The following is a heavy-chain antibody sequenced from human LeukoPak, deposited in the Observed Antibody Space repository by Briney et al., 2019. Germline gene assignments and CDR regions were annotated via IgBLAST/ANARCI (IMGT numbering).Heavy chain of an antibody. CDR3: ARDQNSYGYCYFDY. CDR2: ISSSSSYT. D-gene: IGHD5-18*01. V-gene: IGHV3-21*01. J-gene: IGHJ4*02. Sequence: PGGSLRLSCAASGFTFSSYNMNWVRQAPGKGLEWVSSISSSSSYTYYAASVKGRFTISRDNANNSLYLQMNSLRAEDTAVYYCARDQNSYGYCYFDYWGQGTLVTASS. CDR1: GFTFSSYN.